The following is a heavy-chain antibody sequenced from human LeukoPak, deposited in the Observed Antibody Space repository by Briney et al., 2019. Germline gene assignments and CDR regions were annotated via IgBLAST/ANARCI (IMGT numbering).Heavy chain of an antibody. CDR3: ARAYSGYDFFDY. CDR2: IIPIFGTA. J-gene: IGHJ4*02. Sequence: SVKVSCEASGGTFSRYAISWVRQAPGQGLEWMGGIIPIFGTANYAQKFQGRVTITADESTSTAYMEVSSLRSEDTAVYYCARAYSGYDFFDYWGQGILVTVSS. CDR1: GGTFSRYA. V-gene: IGHV1-69*13. D-gene: IGHD5-12*01.